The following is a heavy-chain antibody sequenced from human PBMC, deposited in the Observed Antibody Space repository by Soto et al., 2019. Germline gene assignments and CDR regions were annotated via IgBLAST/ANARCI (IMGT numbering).Heavy chain of an antibody. CDR1: GFTFSSYA. J-gene: IGHJ4*02. V-gene: IGHV3-23*01. CDR3: SIVVVTVDY. Sequence: EVQLLESGGDLVQPGGSLRLSCAASGFTFSSYAMTWVRQAPGKGLEWVSGISGSGGSTYYADSVKGRFTISRDNSKNTMYLQMNSLRDEDTAVYYCSIVVVTVDYWGQGTLVTVSS. D-gene: IGHD2-21*02. CDR2: ISGSGGST.